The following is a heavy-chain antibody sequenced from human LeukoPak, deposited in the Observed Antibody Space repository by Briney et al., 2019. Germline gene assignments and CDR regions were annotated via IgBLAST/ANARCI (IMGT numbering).Heavy chain of an antibody. CDR3: ARRQGCSTSSCPPDS. CDR2: IYPGDSDT. J-gene: IGHJ4*02. CDR1: GYSFNTYW. Sequence: RGESLKISCRGSGYSFNTYWIGWVRQMPGKGLEWMGIIYPGDSDTRYRPSFRGQVTMSADKSIKHAYLQWSSLKASDTAMYFCARRQGCSTSSCPPDSWGQGTLVTVSS. V-gene: IGHV5-51*01. D-gene: IGHD2-2*01.